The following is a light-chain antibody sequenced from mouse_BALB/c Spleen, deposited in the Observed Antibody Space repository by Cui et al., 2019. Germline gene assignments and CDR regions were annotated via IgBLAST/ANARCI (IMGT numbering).Light chain of an antibody. CDR2: ESN. V-gene: IGKV17-121*01. CDR1: TDIDDY. J-gene: IGKJ2*01. Sequence: ETTVTRSAATLSMAIAEKVTTRCISSTDIDDYMNWYQQKPGEPPKLLISESNTLRPGVPFRFSSSGYGTDFVFTINNMLSEDAADYYCLQSDNFPHTFGGGTKLEIK. CDR3: LQSDNFPHT.